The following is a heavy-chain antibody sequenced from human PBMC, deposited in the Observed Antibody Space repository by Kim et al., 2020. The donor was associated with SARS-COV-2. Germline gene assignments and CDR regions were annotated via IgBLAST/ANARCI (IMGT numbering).Heavy chain of an antibody. Sequence: GGSLRLSCAASGFTFSSYAMSWVRQAPGKGLEWVSAISGSGGSTYYADSVKGRFTISRDNSKNTLYLQMNSLRAEDTAVYYCAKANYYDSSGYGADYWGQVTLVTVSS. D-gene: IGHD3-22*01. CDR3: AKANYYDSSGYGADY. CDR1: GFTFSSYA. J-gene: IGHJ4*02. CDR2: ISGSGGST. V-gene: IGHV3-23*01.